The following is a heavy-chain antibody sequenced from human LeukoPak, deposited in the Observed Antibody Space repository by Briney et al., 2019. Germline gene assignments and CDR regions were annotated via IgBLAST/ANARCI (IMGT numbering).Heavy chain of an antibody. V-gene: IGHV4-39*07. CDR3: ARGRVSSSTWYSTYYYYFYMDV. D-gene: IGHD1-1*01. CDR2: ISYTGSA. Sequence: SETLSLTCSVSGGSIRNSNYFWAWIRQPPGKGLEWIGVISYTGSAYYNPSLKSRVTISVDTSKNQFSLRLRSVTAADTAVYFCARGRVSSSTWYSTYYYYFYMDVWGKGTTVTVSS. CDR1: GGSIRNSNYF. J-gene: IGHJ6*03.